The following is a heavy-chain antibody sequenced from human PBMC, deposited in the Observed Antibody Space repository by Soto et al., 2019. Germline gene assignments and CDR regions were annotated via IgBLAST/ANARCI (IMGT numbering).Heavy chain of an antibody. D-gene: IGHD3-16*02. CDR3: ARLGGDYVWGXYRXXWFDP. CDR1: GYSFTSYW. CDR2: IYPGDSDT. V-gene: IGHV5-51*01. Sequence: GXSLKISCKGSGYSFTSYWLGXXRQMPGKGLEWMGIIYPGDSDTRYSPSFQGQVTISADKSISTAYLQGSSLKASDTAMYYCARLGGDYVWGXYRXXWFDPXGQGTXVTVSS. J-gene: IGHJ5*02.